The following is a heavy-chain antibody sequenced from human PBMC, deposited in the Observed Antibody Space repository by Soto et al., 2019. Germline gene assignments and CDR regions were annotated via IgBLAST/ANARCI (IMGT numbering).Heavy chain of an antibody. CDR3: AKDRYYDFWSGYPPYYYYYGMDV. D-gene: IGHD3-3*01. V-gene: IGHV3-30*18. Sequence: LRLSCAASGSTFSGYGMHWVRQAPGKGLEWVAVISYDGSNKYYADSVKGRFTISRDNSKNTLYLQMNSLRAEDTAVYYCAKDRYYDFWSGYPPYYYYYGMDVWGQGTTVTV. CDR2: ISYDGSNK. J-gene: IGHJ6*02. CDR1: GSTFSGYG.